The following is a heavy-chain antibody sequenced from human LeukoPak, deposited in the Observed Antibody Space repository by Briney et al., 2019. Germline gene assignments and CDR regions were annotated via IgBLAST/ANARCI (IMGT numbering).Heavy chain of an antibody. CDR1: GFTLSIYD. Sequence: GGSLGLSCAASGFTLSIYDMHWVRQPPGKGLEWVSGIDIPGNTYYPDSVKGRFTMSRESAKNSLYLQMNSLRAGDTAVYYCARAVAGTHWFDPWGQGTLVTVSS. CDR3: ARAVAGTHWFDP. J-gene: IGHJ5*02. CDR2: IDIPGNT. D-gene: IGHD6-19*01. V-gene: IGHV3-13*01.